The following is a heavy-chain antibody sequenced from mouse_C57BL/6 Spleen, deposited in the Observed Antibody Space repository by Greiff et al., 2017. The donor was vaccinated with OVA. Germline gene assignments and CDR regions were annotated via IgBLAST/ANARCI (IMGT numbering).Heavy chain of an antibody. CDR3: AREGGIYYLYAMDY. D-gene: IGHD1-1*01. CDR2: INPGSGGT. V-gene: IGHV1-54*01. J-gene: IGHJ4*01. Sequence: QVQLQQSGAELVRPGPSVKVSCKASGYAFTNYLIEWVKQRPGQGLEWIGVINPGSGGTNYNEKFKGKATLTADKSSSTAYMQLSSLTSEDSAVYFCAREGGIYYLYAMDYWGQGTSVTVSS. CDR1: GYAFTNYL.